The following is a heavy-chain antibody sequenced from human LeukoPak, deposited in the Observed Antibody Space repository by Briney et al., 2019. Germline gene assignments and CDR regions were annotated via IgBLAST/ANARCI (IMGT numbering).Heavy chain of an antibody. CDR2: ISAYNGKT. V-gene: IGHV1-18*01. D-gene: IGHD3-22*01. J-gene: IGHJ5*02. CDR3: ARDEARYSSGYYPNWFDP. Sequence: ASVTVSCKASGYTFTSYGMSWVRQAPGQGLEWMGWISAYNGKTHYAQKLQGRVTMTTDTSTRTAYMERRRLRSDDTAAYYCARDEARYSSGYYPNWFDPWGQGTLVTVSS. CDR1: GYTFTSYG.